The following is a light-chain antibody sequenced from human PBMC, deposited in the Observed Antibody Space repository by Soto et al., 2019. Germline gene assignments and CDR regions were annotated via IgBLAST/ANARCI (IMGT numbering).Light chain of an antibody. Sequence: QSALTQPPSASGSPGQSVTISCTGTSSDVGGYNYVSWYQQHPGKAPKLMINEVSKRPSGVPDRFSGSKSGNTASLTVSGLQAEDEAEYYCSSYAGNNNFVFGGRTKLTVL. CDR3: SSYAGNNNFV. CDR2: EVS. CDR1: SSDVGGYNY. J-gene: IGLJ2*01. V-gene: IGLV2-8*01.